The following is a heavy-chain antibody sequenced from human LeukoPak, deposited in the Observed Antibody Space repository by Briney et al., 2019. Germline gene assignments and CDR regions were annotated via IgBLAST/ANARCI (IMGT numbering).Heavy chain of an antibody. CDR2: LSGSGDST. CDR3: AKDDFGNGGYYFDY. Sequence: GGSLRLSCAASGFTFSSYSMNWVRQAPGKGLEWVSTLSGSGDSTYYADSVKGRFTISRDNSKNTLYLHMNSLRAEETAVYFCAKDDFGNGGYYFDYWGQGTLVTVSS. D-gene: IGHD3-3*01. J-gene: IGHJ4*02. V-gene: IGHV3-23*01. CDR1: GFTFSSYS.